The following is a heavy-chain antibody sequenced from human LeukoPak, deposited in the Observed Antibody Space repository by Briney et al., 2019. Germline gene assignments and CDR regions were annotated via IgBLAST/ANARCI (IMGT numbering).Heavy chain of an antibody. D-gene: IGHD6-13*01. CDR2: INSDGSSP. Sequence: GGSLRLSCAASGFTFSSYWMHWVRQVPGKGLVWVSCINSDGSSPTYADSVKGRFTTSRDNAKNSLYLQMNSPRGEDTAVYYCARLGSIAAAGTPDYWGQGTLVTVSS. V-gene: IGHV3-74*01. CDR1: GFTFSSYW. CDR3: ARLGSIAAAGTPDY. J-gene: IGHJ4*02.